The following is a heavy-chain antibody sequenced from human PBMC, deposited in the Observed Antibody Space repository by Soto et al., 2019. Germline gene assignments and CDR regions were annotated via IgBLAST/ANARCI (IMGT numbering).Heavy chain of an antibody. J-gene: IGHJ6*02. CDR1: GDSMSSHY. CDR3: ARDLWGYCGTDCYPLDV. CDR2: MYNTGST. D-gene: IGHD2-21*02. V-gene: IGHV4-59*11. Sequence: PSETLSLTCTVSGDSMSSHYWNWVRQTPGKGLEWIGYMYNTGSTVYNPSFESRVTISVDTSKNQFSLKLNSVTAADTAVYYCARDLWGYCGTDCYPLDVWGQGTTVTVSS.